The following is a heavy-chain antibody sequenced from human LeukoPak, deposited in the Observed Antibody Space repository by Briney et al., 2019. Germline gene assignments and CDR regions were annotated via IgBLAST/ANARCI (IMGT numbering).Heavy chain of an antibody. CDR3: ARGGHPFRYSSSWHGLMDV. D-gene: IGHD6-13*01. Sequence: GGSLRLSCAASGFTFSSHRMSWVRQAPGKGLEWVANIKKDGSEKYYVDSVKGRFTISRDNAKTSLYLQMNSLRAEDTAVYYCARGGHPFRYSSSWHGLMDVWGKGTTVTVSS. CDR1: GFTFSSHR. J-gene: IGHJ6*03. V-gene: IGHV3-7*01. CDR2: IKKDGSEK.